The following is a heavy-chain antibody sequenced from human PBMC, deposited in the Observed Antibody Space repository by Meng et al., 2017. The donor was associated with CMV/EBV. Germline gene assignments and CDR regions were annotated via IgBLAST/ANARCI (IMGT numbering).Heavy chain of an antibody. D-gene: IGHD2-2*01. Sequence: SETLSLTFAVHGWSFIGYYWSWIRQPPGKGLEWCGENSHIGSTNYNPSLRSRVTISVDTSKNQFSLKLSSVTAPDTAVYYCARTRYCSSTSCYSRKYNWFDPWGQGTLVTVSS. CDR1: GWSFIGYY. J-gene: IGHJ5*02. V-gene: IGHV4-34*01. CDR3: ARTRYCSSTSCYSRKYNWFDP. CDR2: NSHIGST.